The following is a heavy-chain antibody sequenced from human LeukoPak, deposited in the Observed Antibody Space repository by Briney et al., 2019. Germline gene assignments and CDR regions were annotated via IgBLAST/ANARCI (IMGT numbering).Heavy chain of an antibody. Sequence: PGGSLRLSCAASGFTFSSYAMSWVRQAPGKGLEWVSAISGSGGSTYYVDSVKGRFTISRDNSKNTLYLQMNSLRAEDTAVYYCSTLTSRGLSDSWGQGTLVTVSS. J-gene: IGHJ4*02. CDR1: GFTFSSYA. D-gene: IGHD4-11*01. V-gene: IGHV3-23*01. CDR2: ISGSGGST. CDR3: STLTSRGLSDS.